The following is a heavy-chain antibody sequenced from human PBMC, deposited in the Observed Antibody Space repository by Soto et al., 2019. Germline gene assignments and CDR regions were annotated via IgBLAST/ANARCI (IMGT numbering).Heavy chain of an antibody. Sequence: GGSLRLSCAVSGFTLSTYGMHWVRQAPGKGLEWVAVTWYDGGNKYFADSVKGRFTISRDNSKNTVYLQMDSLRAEDTAVYYCARDKGARYYYGMDVWGQGTTVTVSS. CDR3: ARDKGARYYYGMDV. J-gene: IGHJ6*02. CDR2: TWYDGGNK. D-gene: IGHD2-15*01. CDR1: GFTLSTYG. V-gene: IGHV3-33*01.